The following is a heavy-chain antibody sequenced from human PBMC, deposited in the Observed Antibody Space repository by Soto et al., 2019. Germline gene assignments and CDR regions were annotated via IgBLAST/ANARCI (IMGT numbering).Heavy chain of an antibody. D-gene: IGHD2-2*01. J-gene: IGHJ4*02. CDR3: AAQPGGGGY. Sequence: EVQLVESGGGLIQPGGSLRLSCAVSGFTVSNNYMSWVRQAPGKGLEGVSVIYSGGYTAYGDSVKGRFTISRDNSKNTQFLQKKALGPAARAGFYWAAQPGGGGYWGQGTLVTVSS. V-gene: IGHV3-53*01. CDR2: IYSGGYT. CDR1: GFTVSNNY.